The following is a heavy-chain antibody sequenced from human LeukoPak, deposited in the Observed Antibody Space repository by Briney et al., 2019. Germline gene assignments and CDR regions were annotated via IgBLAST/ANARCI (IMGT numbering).Heavy chain of an antibody. Sequence: SSETLSLTCTVSGGSISSGDYYWRWLRQPPGKGLEWIGYIYYIGSTNYNPSLNSRFTISVDTAKNQFSLKLSSVTAADTAVYYCARVGISGSFLFDYWGQGTLVTVSS. V-gene: IGHV4-61*08. CDR2: IYYIGST. CDR3: ARVGISGSFLFDY. D-gene: IGHD1-26*01. J-gene: IGHJ4*02. CDR1: GGSISSGDYY.